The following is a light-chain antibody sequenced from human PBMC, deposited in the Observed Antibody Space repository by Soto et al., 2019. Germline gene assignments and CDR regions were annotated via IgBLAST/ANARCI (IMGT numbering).Light chain of an antibody. CDR3: QQRSNWPPRIT. J-gene: IGKJ5*01. CDR2: DAT. CDR1: QSVTTY. V-gene: IGKV3-11*01. Sequence: EIVLTQSPVTLSFSPGERATLSCRASQSVTTYLAWYQQKPGQAPRLLIYDATNRATGIPARFSGSGSGTDFTLTISSLQPEDFAVYYCQQRSNWPPRITFGQGTRLEIK.